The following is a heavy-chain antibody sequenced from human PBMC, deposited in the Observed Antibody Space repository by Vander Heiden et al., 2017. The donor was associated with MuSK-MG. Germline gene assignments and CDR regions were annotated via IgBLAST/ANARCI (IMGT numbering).Heavy chain of an antibody. CDR1: GYTFPSYG. J-gene: IGHJ4*02. CDR2: ISAYNGNT. CDR3: ARSHGDYVPTNFDY. Sequence: QVQLVQSGAEVKKPGASAKDSCKASGYTFPSYGISWVRQAPGQGLEWIGWISAYNGNTNYTQKLQGRVTMTTDTSTGTAYMELRSLRSDDTAVYYCARSHGDYVPTNFDYWGQGTLVTVPS. D-gene: IGHD4-17*01. V-gene: IGHV1-18*04.